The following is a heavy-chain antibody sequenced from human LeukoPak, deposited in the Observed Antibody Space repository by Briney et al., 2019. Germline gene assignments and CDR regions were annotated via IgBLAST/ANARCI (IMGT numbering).Heavy chain of an antibody. Sequence: GGSLRLSCAASGFTFSSYAMHWVREAPGKGLEYVSAISSNGGSTYYANSVKGRFTISRDNPKNTLYLQMGSLRAEDMAVYYCARAEDFWSGYYPQTADYYYGMDVWGQGTTVTVSS. V-gene: IGHV3-64*01. CDR2: ISSNGGST. D-gene: IGHD3-3*01. CDR1: GFTFSSYA. J-gene: IGHJ6*02. CDR3: ARAEDFWSGYYPQTADYYYGMDV.